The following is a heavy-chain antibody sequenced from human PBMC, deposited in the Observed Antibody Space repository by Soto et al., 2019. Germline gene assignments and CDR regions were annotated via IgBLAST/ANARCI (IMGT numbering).Heavy chain of an antibody. CDR3: ARVLGDHEEGQFDC. V-gene: IGHV4-31*03. Sequence: QVHLQESGPGLVKPSQTPSLTCRVSGGSISSGHYYWSWIRQHPGKALEWLGFIYHSGTTSYNPSLEGRITISADSSENQFSLNLTSATAADTAMYYCARVLGDHEEGQFDCWGQGTLVTVSS. D-gene: IGHD2-21*02. CDR2: IYHSGTT. CDR1: GGSISSGHYY. J-gene: IGHJ4*02.